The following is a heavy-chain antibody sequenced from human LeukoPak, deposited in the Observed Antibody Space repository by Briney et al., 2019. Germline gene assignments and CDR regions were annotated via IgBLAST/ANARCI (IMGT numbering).Heavy chain of an antibody. D-gene: IGHD2-15*01. Sequence: GGFLRLSCAASGFTFSSYAMSWVRQAPGKGLEWVSAISGSGGSTYYADSVKGRFTISRDNSKNTLYLQMNSLRAEDTAVYYCAKGPVVVVAAPYWFDPWGQGTLVTVSS. CDR2: ISGSGGST. J-gene: IGHJ5*02. CDR1: GFTFSSYA. V-gene: IGHV3-23*01. CDR3: AKGPVVVVAAPYWFDP.